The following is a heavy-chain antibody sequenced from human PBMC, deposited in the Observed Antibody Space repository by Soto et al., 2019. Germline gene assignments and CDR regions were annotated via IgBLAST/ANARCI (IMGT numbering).Heavy chain of an antibody. J-gene: IGHJ3*02. Sequence: SETLSLTCTVSGGSISSYYWSWIRRPPGKGLEWIGYIYYSGSTNYNPSLKSRVTISVDTSKNQFSLKLSSVTAADTAVYYCARRYGYAFDIWGQGTMVTVSS. CDR1: GGSISSYY. D-gene: IGHD4-17*01. V-gene: IGHV4-59*01. CDR3: ARRYGYAFDI. CDR2: IYYSGST.